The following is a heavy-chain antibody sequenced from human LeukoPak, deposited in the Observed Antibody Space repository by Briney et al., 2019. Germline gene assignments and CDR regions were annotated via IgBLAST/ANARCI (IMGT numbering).Heavy chain of an antibody. CDR1: GFTFTSSA. CDR3: AADLGFGVAQTPHAFDY. J-gene: IGHJ4*02. V-gene: IGHV1-58*01. CDR2: IVVGSGNT. Sequence: ASVKVSCKASGFTFTSSAVQWVRQARGQRLEWIGWIVVGSGNTNYAQKFQERVTITRDMSTSTAYMELSSLRSEDTAVYYCAADLGFGVAQTPHAFDYWGQGTLVTVSS. D-gene: IGHD3-3*01.